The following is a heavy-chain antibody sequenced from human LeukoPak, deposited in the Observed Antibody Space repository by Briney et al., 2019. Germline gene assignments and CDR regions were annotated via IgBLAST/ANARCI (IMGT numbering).Heavy chain of an antibody. CDR2: ISWNGGRI. CDR1: GFTSDDYA. D-gene: IGHD3-22*01. CDR3: VRDHYYDSSGYHYFDS. J-gene: IGHJ4*02. V-gene: IGHV3-9*02. Sequence: GRSLRLSCAASGFTSDDYAMHWVRHAPGKGLEWVSGISWNGGRIRYADSVKGRLTISRDNAKNSLYLQMNSQRAEDTALYYCVRDHYYDSSGYHYFDSWGQGTLVTVSS.